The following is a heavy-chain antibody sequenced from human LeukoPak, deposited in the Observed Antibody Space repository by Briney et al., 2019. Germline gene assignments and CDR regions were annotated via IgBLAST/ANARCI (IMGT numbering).Heavy chain of an antibody. Sequence: SETLSLTCTVSGGSISSGGYYWSWIRQHPGKGLEWIGYIYYSGSTYYNPSLKSRVTISVDTSKNQFSLKMSSVTAADTAVYYCARGRIRMGYYDNWGQGTLVTVSS. CDR3: ARGRIRMGYYDN. J-gene: IGHJ4*02. CDR2: IYYSGST. D-gene: IGHD2-15*01. CDR1: GGSISSGGYY. V-gene: IGHV4-31*03.